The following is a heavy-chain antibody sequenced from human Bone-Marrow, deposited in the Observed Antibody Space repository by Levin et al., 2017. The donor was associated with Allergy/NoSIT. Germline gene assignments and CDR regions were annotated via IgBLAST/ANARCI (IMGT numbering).Heavy chain of an antibody. V-gene: IGHV3-30*18. J-gene: IGHJ4*02. CDR3: AKDWEWLRPTEGYHDH. CDR1: GFTFTNYG. CDR2: ISYDGRDK. D-gene: IGHD6-19*01. Sequence: GESLKISCAASGFTFTNYGMHWVRQAPGKGLEWLALISYDGRDKFYADSVKGRFTISRDNSRDTVSLQVNSLRPEDTAVYYCAKDWEWLRPTEGYHDHWGQGILVSVSS.